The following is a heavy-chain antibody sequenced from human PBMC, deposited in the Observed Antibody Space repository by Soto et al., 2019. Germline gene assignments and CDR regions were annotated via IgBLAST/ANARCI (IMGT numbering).Heavy chain of an antibody. J-gene: IGHJ5*01. CDR2: IYSGGST. V-gene: IGHV3-53*02. CDR3: VREKKRYNGSWYSFDS. Sequence: EVQLVETGGGVIQPGGSLKLSCVVSGFTVSSNYMSWVRQAPGKGLEWVSVIYSGGSTYNADSVKGRFTISRDNSKNTLFLQMNNLRVEDTAVYYCVREKKRYNGSWYSFDSWGQGTLVIVSS. D-gene: IGHD6-13*01. CDR1: GFTVSSNY.